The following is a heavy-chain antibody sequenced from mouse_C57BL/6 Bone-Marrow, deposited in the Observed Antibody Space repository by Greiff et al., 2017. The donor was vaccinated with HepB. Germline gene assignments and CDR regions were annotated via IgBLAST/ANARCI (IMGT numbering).Heavy chain of an antibody. CDR1: GYTFTDYY. V-gene: IGHV1-76*01. CDR2: IYPGSGNT. CDR3: ARSGMDY. J-gene: IGHJ4*01. Sequence: VQLQQSGAELVRPGASVKLSCKASGYTFTDYYINWVKQRPGQGLEWIARIYPGSGNTYYNEKFKGKATLTAEKSSSTGYMQLSSLTSEDSAVYFCARSGMDYWGQGTSVTVSS.